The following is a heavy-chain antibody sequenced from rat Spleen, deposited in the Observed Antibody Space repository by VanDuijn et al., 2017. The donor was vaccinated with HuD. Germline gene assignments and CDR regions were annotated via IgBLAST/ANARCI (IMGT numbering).Heavy chain of an antibody. CDR2: ISTGGGNT. D-gene: IGHD1-6*01. Sequence: EVQLVESGGGLVQPGRSLKLSCAASGFTFSDYNMAWVRQAPKKGLEWVASISTGGGNTYYRDSVKGRFTISRDNAKNTLYLQMNNLRSEDTAIYYCTRVYTTDYPPDYWGQGVMVTVSS. CDR3: TRVYTTDYPPDY. V-gene: IGHV5S23*01. CDR1: GFTFSDYN. J-gene: IGHJ2*01.